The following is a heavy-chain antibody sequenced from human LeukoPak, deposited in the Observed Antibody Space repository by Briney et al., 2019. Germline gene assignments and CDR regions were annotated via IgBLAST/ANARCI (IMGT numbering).Heavy chain of an antibody. D-gene: IGHD5-24*01. CDR1: GGSFSGYY. CDR2: INHSGST. Sequence: PSETLSLTCAVYGGSFSGYYWSWIRQPPGKGLEWIGEINHSGSTNYNPSLKSRVTISVDTSKNQFSLKLSSVTAADTAVYYCARDGERWLAPGYWGQGTLVTVSS. CDR3: ARDGERWLAPGY. J-gene: IGHJ4*02. V-gene: IGHV4-34*01.